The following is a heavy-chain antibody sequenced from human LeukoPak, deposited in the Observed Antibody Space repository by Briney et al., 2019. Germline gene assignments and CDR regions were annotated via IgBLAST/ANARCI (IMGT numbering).Heavy chain of an antibody. V-gene: IGHV4-59*01. CDR1: GGSISSYY. CDR3: AKSTYGSGRVDY. D-gene: IGHD3-10*01. Sequence: SETLSLTCTVSGGSISSYYWSWIRQPPGKGLEWIGYIYYSGSTNYNPSLKSRVTISVDTSKNQFSLKLSSVTAADTAVYYCAKSTYGSGRVDYWGQGTLVTVSS. CDR2: IYYSGST. J-gene: IGHJ4*02.